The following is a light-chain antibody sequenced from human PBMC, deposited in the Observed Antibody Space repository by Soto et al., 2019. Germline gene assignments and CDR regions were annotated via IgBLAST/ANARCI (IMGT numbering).Light chain of an antibody. V-gene: IGKV3-11*01. Sequence: EIVLTQSPATLSLSPGERATLSCRARQSVSSYLAWYQQKPGQAPRLLIYDASNRATGIPARFSGSGSGTDFTLTISSLEPEDFAVYYCQQRSNWPAITFGQGTRLETK. CDR1: QSVSSY. CDR3: QQRSNWPAIT. CDR2: DAS. J-gene: IGKJ5*01.